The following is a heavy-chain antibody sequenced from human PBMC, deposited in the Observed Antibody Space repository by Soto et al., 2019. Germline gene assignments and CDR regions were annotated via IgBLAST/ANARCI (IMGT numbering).Heavy chain of an antibody. D-gene: IGHD2-15*01. CDR1: GFTFSSYG. Sequence: PGGSLRLSCAASGFTFSSYGMHWVRQAPGKGLEWVAVISYDGSNKYYADSVKGRFTISRDNSKNTLYLQMNSLRAEDTAVYYCARLPDGDCSGGSCYETDYWGQGTLVTVSS. CDR2: ISYDGSNK. J-gene: IGHJ4*02. V-gene: IGHV3-30*03. CDR3: ARLPDGDCSGGSCYETDY.